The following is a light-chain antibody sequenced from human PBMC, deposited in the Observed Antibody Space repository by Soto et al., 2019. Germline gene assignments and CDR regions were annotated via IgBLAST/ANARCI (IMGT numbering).Light chain of an antibody. CDR1: SSNIGAGYD. CDR2: ANI. Sequence: QSVLTQPPSVSGAPGQRVTISCTGSSSNIGAGYDVHWYQQLPGTAPKLLIYANINRPSGVPDRFSGSKSGNTASLTISGLQAEDEADYYCCSFTSSNTHVFGTGTKVTVL. CDR3: CSFTSSNTHV. V-gene: IGLV1-40*01. J-gene: IGLJ1*01.